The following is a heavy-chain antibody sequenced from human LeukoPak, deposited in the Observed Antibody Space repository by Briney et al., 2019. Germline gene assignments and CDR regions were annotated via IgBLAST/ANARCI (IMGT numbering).Heavy chain of an antibody. J-gene: IGHJ5*02. CDR3: AKDFSIPPVDGALYHWFAP. CDR2: ISNDGSVA. Sequence: GGSLRLSCVASGFTFSNYGMHWVRQAPGKGLEWVAVISNDGSVAFYADFVTGRFTVSRDTSKNTVYLQMNSLRTEDTALFFCAKDFSIPPVDGALYHWFAPWGQGTLVTVSS. D-gene: IGHD6-19*01. CDR1: GFTFSNYG. V-gene: IGHV3-30*18.